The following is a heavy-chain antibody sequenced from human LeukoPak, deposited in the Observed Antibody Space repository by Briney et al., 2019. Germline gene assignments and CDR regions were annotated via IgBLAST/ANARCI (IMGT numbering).Heavy chain of an antibody. J-gene: IGHJ6*03. CDR1: GGSISSSSYY. Sequence: SETLSLTCTVSGGSISSSSYYWGWIRQPPGKGLEWIGSIYYSGSTYYNPSLKSRVTMSVDTSKNQFSLKLSSVTAADTAVYYCARETYYYGSGRRYYYYYYMDVWGKGTTVTISS. V-gene: IGHV4-39*07. CDR3: ARETYYYGSGRRYYYYYYMDV. D-gene: IGHD3-10*01. CDR2: IYYSGST.